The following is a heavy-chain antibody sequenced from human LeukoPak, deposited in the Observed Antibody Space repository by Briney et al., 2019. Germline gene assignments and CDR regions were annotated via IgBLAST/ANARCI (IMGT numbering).Heavy chain of an antibody. CDR1: GGSISSYY. CDR2: IYTSGST. CDR3: ARDLGSSWYPLYGMDV. J-gene: IGHJ6*02. V-gene: IGHV4-4*07. Sequence: PSETLSLTCTVSGGSISSYYWSWIRQPAGKGLEWIGRIYTSGSTNYNPSLKSRVTMSVDTSNNHFSLKLTSVTAADTAVYYCARDLGSSWYPLYGMDVWGQGTTVTVSS. D-gene: IGHD6-13*01.